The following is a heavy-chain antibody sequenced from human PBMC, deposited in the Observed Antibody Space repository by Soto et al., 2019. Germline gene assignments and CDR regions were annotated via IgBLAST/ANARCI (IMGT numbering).Heavy chain of an antibody. D-gene: IGHD3-9*01. J-gene: IGHJ4*02. CDR2: IGSKGETYAT. CDR1: GYNFSDTC. V-gene: IGHV3-73*01. Sequence: GGSLRLSSAASGYNFSDTCIHWVRQASGKGLEWLGRIGSKGETYATTYAASVKGRFTISRDDSKKTAYLQMNNLESEDTAVYYCSRDDSDWFFNWGRGTLVTVS. CDR3: SRDDSDWFFN.